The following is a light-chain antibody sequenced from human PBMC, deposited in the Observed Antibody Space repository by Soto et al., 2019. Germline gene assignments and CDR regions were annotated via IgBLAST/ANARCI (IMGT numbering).Light chain of an antibody. V-gene: IGLV1-40*01. CDR1: SSNIGAGYD. Sequence: QSVLTQPPSVSGAPGQRVSISCTGSSSNIGAGYDVHWYQHLPGTAPKLLIYGNNNRPSGVPDRFSGSKSGTSASLAITGLQAEDEADYYCQSYDNSLSGLYVFGAGTKVTVL. J-gene: IGLJ1*01. CDR2: GNN. CDR3: QSYDNSLSGLYV.